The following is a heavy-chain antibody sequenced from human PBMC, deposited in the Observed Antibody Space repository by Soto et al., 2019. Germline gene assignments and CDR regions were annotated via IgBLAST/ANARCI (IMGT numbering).Heavy chain of an antibody. CDR1: GFTFRSYA. Sequence: GGSLRLSCAASGFTFRSYAMNWVRQAPGKGLEWVSGISPNGNTAYYADSVKGRFTVSRDNPKNTLYLQMNSLRAEDTALYYCAKDLGYADFWSGPLDCWGQGTLVTVSS. J-gene: IGHJ4*02. CDR2: ISPNGNTA. D-gene: IGHD3-3*01. CDR3: AKDLGYADFWSGPLDC. V-gene: IGHV3-23*01.